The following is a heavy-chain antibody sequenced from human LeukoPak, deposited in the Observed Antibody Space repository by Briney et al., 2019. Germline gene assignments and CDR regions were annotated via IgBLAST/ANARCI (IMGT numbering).Heavy chain of an antibody. CDR2: IYSGGST. V-gene: IGHV3-66*01. J-gene: IGHJ4*02. Sequence: GGSLRLSCAASEFTFISYAMSWVRQAPGKGLEWVSVIYSGGSTHYADSVKGRFTISRDNSKNTLYLQMNSLRAEDTAVYYCARDRLHYDSLTGYPADWGQGTLVTVSS. D-gene: IGHD3-9*01. CDR1: EFTFISYA. CDR3: ARDRLHYDSLTGYPAD.